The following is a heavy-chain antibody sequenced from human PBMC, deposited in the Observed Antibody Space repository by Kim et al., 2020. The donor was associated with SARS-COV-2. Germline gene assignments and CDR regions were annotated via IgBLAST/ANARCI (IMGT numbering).Heavy chain of an antibody. D-gene: IGHD3-3*01. Sequence: ASVKVSCKTSGYSFTAYAIHWVRRAPGQRLEWMGWINAGTGNTEYSQNLQGRVTITRDTSASTAYMELSSLRSEDTAVYYCARGGGPLKFLEWLLGYFDLWGPGTLAT. J-gene: IGHJ5*02. V-gene: IGHV1-3*01. CDR2: INAGTGNT. CDR3: ARGGGPLKFLEWLLGYFDL. CDR1: GYSFTAYA.